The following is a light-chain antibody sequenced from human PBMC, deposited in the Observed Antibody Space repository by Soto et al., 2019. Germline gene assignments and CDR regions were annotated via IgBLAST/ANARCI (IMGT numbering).Light chain of an antibody. CDR1: QSISIW. CDR2: KAS. CDR3: QQYSNYPART. V-gene: IGKV1-5*03. Sequence: DIQMTQSPSTLSASVGDRVTITCRASQSISIWLAWYQQKAGKAPKLLIYKASSLESGVPSRFXGSGSGTEFTLTISSLQPDDFATYYCQQYSNYPARTFGQGTKVEIK. J-gene: IGKJ1*01.